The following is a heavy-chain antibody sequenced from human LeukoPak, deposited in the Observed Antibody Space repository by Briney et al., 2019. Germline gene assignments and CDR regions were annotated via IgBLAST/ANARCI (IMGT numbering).Heavy chain of an antibody. Sequence: SQALSLTCTVSGGSISSGDYYWSWIRQPPGKGLEWIGYIYYSGSTYHNPSLKSRVTISVDTSKNQFSLKLSSVTAADTAVYYCARLLPVRYGSGSTWFDPWGQGTLVTVSS. J-gene: IGHJ5*02. CDR3: ARLLPVRYGSGSTWFDP. D-gene: IGHD3-10*01. CDR2: IYYSGST. CDR1: GGSISSGDYY. V-gene: IGHV4-30-4*01.